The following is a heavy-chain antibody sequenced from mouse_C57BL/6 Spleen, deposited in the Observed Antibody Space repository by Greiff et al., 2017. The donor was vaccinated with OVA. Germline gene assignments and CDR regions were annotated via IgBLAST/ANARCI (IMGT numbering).Heavy chain of an antibody. Sequence: EVQLQQSGPELVKPGASVKMSCKASGYTFTDYNMHWVKQSHGKSLEWIGYINPNNGGTSYNQKFKGKATLTVNQSSSTAYMELRSLTSEDSAVYYCAREGYLSWFAYWGQGTLVTVSA. CDR3: AREGYLSWFAY. V-gene: IGHV1-22*01. CDR2: INPNNGGT. D-gene: IGHD2-2*01. CDR1: GYTFTDYN. J-gene: IGHJ3*01.